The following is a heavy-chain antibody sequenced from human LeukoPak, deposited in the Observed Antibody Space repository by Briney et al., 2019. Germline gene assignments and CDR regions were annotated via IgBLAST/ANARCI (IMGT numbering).Heavy chain of an antibody. CDR3: ARSPEYSSSSPIYDP. CDR2: MNPNSGNT. D-gene: IGHD6-6*01. V-gene: IGHV1-8*03. J-gene: IGHJ5*02. CDR1: GYTFTSYD. Sequence: ASVKVSCKASGYTFTSYDINWVRQATGQGREWMGWMNPNSGNTGYAQKFQGRVTITRNPSISTAYMELSSLRSEDTAVYYCARSPEYSSSSPIYDPWGQGTLVTVSS.